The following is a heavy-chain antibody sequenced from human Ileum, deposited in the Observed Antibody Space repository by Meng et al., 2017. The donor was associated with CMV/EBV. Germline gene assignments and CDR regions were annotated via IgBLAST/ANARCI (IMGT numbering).Heavy chain of an antibody. J-gene: IGHJ4*02. CDR1: GYTFTTSL. V-gene: IGHV1-18*01. Sequence: ASVKVSCKASGYTFTTSLISWVRQAPGQGLEWMGWISAYNGDTNYAQNLQGRVTMTTDTSTSTAYMELRSLKSDDTAVYYCARVLSGTTVSDYWGQGTPVTVSS. CDR2: ISAYNGDT. D-gene: IGHD1-1*01. CDR3: ARVLSGTTVSDY.